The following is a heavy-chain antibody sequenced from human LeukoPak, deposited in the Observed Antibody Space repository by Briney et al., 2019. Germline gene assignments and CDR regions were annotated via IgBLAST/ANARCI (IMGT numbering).Heavy chain of an antibody. V-gene: IGHV1-2*04. CDR1: GYTFTGYY. CDR3: ARGEYSSNYGMDV. J-gene: IGHJ6*02. Sequence: ASVKVSCKASGYTFTGYYMHWVRQAPGQGLEWMGWINPNSGGTNYAQKFQGWVTMTRDTSISTAYMELSRLRSDDTAVYYCARGEYSSNYGMDVWGQGTTVTVSS. D-gene: IGHD6-6*01. CDR2: INPNSGGT.